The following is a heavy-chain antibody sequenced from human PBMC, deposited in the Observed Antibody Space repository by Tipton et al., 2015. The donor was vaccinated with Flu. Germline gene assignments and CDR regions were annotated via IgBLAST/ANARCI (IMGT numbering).Heavy chain of an antibody. CDR2: IHRSGNT. J-gene: IGHJ5*02. V-gene: IGHV4-38-2*01. CDR1: GDSIGSDYY. D-gene: IGHD4-11*01. CDR3: VRRDYSNYVSEPKNWFDP. Sequence: GLVKPSQTLSLTCSVSGDSIGSDYYWGWIRQPPGKGLEWLGNIHRSGNTYYNSSLKSRVTISLDKSKNQFSLRLVSMTATDTAVYYCVRRDYSNYVSEPKNWFDPWGQGILVTVSS.